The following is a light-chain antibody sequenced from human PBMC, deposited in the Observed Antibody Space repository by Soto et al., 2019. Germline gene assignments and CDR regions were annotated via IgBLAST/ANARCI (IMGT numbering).Light chain of an antibody. V-gene: IGKV3-11*01. J-gene: IGKJ4*01. CDR1: QSVSSN. CDR2: DAS. Sequence: EIVLTQSPATLSLSPGERATLSCRASQSVSSNLAWYQQKPGQAPRLLIYDASNRDTGIPARFSGSGSGADFTLTISSLEPEDFAVYYCQQRSKWPLTFGGGTKVEIK. CDR3: QQRSKWPLT.